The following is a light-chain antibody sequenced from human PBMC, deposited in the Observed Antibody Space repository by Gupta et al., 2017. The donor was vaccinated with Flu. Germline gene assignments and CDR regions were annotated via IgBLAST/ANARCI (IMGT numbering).Light chain of an antibody. CDR3: QVWDSSTAGV. CDR1: NIGSKN. Sequence: SYELTQPLSVSVALGQTARITCGGNNIGSKNVHWYQQKPGQAPVLVIYRDSNRPSGIPERFSGSNSGNTATLTISRAQDGDEADYYCQVWDSSTAGVFGGGTKLTVL. V-gene: IGLV3-9*01. J-gene: IGLJ3*02. CDR2: RDS.